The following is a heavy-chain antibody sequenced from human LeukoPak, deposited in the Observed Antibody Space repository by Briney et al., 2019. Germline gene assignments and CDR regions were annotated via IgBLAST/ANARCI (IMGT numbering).Heavy chain of an antibody. CDR3: ARLVPPGWFDP. CDR1: GGSFSGY. V-gene: IGHV4-34*01. Sequence: SETLSLTCGVFGGSFSGYWSWIRQPPGKGLEWIGEINPSGGTNYSPSLKSRVTMSVDRSKNQFSLNLTSVTAADAAVYYCARLVPPGWFDPWGQGTLVIVSS. J-gene: IGHJ5*02. CDR2: INPSGGT.